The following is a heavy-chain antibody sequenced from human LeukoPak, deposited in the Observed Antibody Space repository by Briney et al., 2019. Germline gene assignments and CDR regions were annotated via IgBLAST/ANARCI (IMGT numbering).Heavy chain of an antibody. D-gene: IGHD1-1*01. CDR2: FDPEDGET. V-gene: IGHV1-24*01. Sequence: ASVKVSCKVSGYSLSELSMHWVRQAPGKGLEWLGGFDPEDGETIYAQKFQGRVILTEDTYTDTTYMELRSLRPEDTAVYYCATYQYIWKYFDYWGQGTLLTVSS. J-gene: IGHJ4*02. CDR1: GYSLSELS. CDR3: ATYQYIWKYFDY.